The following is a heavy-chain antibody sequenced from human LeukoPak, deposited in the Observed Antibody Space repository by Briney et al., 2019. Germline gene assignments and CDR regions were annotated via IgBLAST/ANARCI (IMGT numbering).Heavy chain of an antibody. V-gene: IGHV1-69*13. CDR2: IIPIFGTA. D-gene: IGHD2-15*01. CDR3: ARGNVVAALNWFDP. Sequence: VASVKVSCKASGGTFSSYAISWVRQAPGQGLEWMGGIIPIFGTANYAQKFQGRVTITADESTSTAYMELSSLRSEDTAVYYCARGNVVAALNWFDPWGQGTLVTVSS. CDR1: GGTFSSYA. J-gene: IGHJ5*02.